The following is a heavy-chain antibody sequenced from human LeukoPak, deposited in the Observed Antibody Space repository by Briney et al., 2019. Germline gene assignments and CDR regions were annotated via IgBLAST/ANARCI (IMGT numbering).Heavy chain of an antibody. D-gene: IGHD3-3*01. CDR2: INHSGGT. J-gene: IGHJ5*02. CDR3: ARGPLRSGYYRPNWFDP. Sequence: SETLSLTCAVYGGSFSGYYWSWIRQPPGKGLEWIGEINHSGGTNYNPSLKSRVTISVDTSKNQFSLKLRSVTSADTAVNYCARGPLRSGYYRPNWFDPWGQGTLVTVSS. V-gene: IGHV4-34*01. CDR1: GGSFSGYY.